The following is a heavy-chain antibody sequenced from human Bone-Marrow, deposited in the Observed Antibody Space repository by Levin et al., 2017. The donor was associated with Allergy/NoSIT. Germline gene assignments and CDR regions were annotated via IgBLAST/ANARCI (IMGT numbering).Heavy chain of an antibody. J-gene: IGHJ6*03. CDR1: GFTFSSYA. CDR3: AKPYMDGDYYYMDG. CDR2: ISGSGGST. V-gene: IGHV3-23*01. Sequence: GGSLRLSCAASGFTFSSYAMSWVRQAPGKGLEWVSAISGSGGSTYYADSVKGRFTISRDNSKNTLYLQMNSLRAEDTAVYYCAKPYMDGDYYYMDGWGKGTTVTVSS. D-gene: IGHD4-17*01.